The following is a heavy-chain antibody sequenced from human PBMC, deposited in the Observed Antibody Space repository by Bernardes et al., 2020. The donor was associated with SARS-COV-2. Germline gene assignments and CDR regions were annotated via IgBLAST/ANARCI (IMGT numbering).Heavy chain of an antibody. CDR2: ISWTSGSI. J-gene: IGHJ4*02. CDR3: AKIGVNPGDFGVDY. Sequence: GGSLRLSCQASGFTFADYAMPWVRQAPGKGLEWVTGISWTSGSIGYADSVKGRFTISRDNAKNSLYLQMNSLRAEDTALYYCAKIGVNPGDFGVDYWGQGTLVTVSS. V-gene: IGHV3-9*01. CDR1: GFTFADYA. D-gene: IGHD3-16*01.